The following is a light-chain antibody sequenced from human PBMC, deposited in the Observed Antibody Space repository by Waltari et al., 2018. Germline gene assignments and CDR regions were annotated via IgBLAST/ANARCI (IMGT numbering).Light chain of an antibody. CDR1: QDISSN. CDR2: KAS. Sequence: IQMTQSPSSLSASVGDRVTITCRASQDISSNLAWYQQKPGQAPKVLIYKASTLQSGVPSRFSGSGSGTDFTLTISILQPEDFATYYCQQCFNNPRTFGQGTTVEIK. J-gene: IGKJ1*01. CDR3: QQCFNNPRT. V-gene: IGKV1D-13*01.